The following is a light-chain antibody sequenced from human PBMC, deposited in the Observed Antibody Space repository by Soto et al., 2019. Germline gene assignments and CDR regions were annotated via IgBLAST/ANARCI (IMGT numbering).Light chain of an antibody. Sequence: QAVVTQEPSLTVSPGGTVTLTCASSAGAVTSGNYPNWFQQKPGQAPRPLIYSSSNKHSWTPARFSGSLLGGKAALTLSGVQPEDEAEYYCLLYYGGPGVFGGGTKVTVL. V-gene: IGLV7-43*01. J-gene: IGLJ2*01. CDR2: SSS. CDR3: LLYYGGPGV. CDR1: AGAVTSGNY.